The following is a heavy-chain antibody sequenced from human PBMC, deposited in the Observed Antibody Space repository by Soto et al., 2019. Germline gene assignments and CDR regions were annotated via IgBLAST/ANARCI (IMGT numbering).Heavy chain of an antibody. V-gene: IGHV4-59*10. J-gene: IGHJ2*01. Sequence: SETLSLTCAVYGGSFSGYYWSWIRQPPGKGLEWIARIYSTGTPNFNPSLKSRLTMSMDMSKNQVSLNLTSVTAADTAVYYCVRARPAFSSTYYHYFSVWGRGTLFTVSS. CDR2: IYSTGTP. CDR1: GGSFSGYY. D-gene: IGHD6-13*01. CDR3: VRARPAFSSTYYHYFSV.